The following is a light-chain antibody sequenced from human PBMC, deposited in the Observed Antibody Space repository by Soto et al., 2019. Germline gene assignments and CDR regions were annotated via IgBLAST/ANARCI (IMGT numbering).Light chain of an antibody. CDR1: QRIIRL. Sequence: DIQMTQSPSTLSASVGDRVTITCRASQRIIRLVAWHQQKPGKAQRLLIYDASNLQRGVPSRFSGSGSGTEFTLTITSLQPEDFATYYCQQYNDYSGMFGQGTKVDIK. CDR2: DAS. J-gene: IGKJ1*01. CDR3: QQYNDYSGM. V-gene: IGKV1-5*01.